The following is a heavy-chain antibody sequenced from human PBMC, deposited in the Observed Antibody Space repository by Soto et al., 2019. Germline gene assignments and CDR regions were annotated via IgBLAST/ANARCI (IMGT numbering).Heavy chain of an antibody. V-gene: IGHV4-59*08. Sequence: QVQLQQSGPGLVKPSETLSLTCTVSSGPSSSHNWGWIRQPPGRGLEWIGYVYYTGGTSYNPSLTSRGTISADSPTNPISLTLSPVTAADTAVYYCWRQGIGNLHGLVDVWGQGTTVSVSS. D-gene: IGHD1-1*01. CDR1: SGPSSSHN. CDR3: WRQGIGNLHGLVDV. CDR2: VYYTGGT. J-gene: IGHJ6*02.